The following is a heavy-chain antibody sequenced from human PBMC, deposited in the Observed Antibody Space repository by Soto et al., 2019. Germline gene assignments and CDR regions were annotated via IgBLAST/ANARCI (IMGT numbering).Heavy chain of an antibody. D-gene: IGHD3-22*01. V-gene: IGHV4-31*03. CDR3: ARGDYYDSSGYRYI. CDR1: GGSISSGGYY. J-gene: IGHJ3*02. Sequence: PSETLSLTCTVSGGSISSGGYYWSWLRQHPGKGLEWIGYIYYSGSTYYNPSLKSRVTISVDTSKNQFSLKLSSVTAADTAVYYCARGDYYDSSGYRYIWGQGTMVTVSS. CDR2: IYYSGST.